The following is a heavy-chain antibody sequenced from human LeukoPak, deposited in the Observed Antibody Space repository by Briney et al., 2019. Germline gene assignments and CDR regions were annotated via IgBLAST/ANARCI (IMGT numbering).Heavy chain of an antibody. CDR1: GFTFSSYS. J-gene: IGHJ6*03. V-gene: IGHV3-48*01. CDR3: ARDATSGSYYYYYMDV. D-gene: IGHD1-26*01. CDR2: ISSSSSTI. Sequence: GGSLRLSCAASGFTFSSYSMNWVRQAPGKGLEWVSYISSSSSTIYYADSVKGRFTISRDNAKNSLYLQMNSLRAEDTAVYYCARDATSGSYYYYYMDVWGKGTTVTVSS.